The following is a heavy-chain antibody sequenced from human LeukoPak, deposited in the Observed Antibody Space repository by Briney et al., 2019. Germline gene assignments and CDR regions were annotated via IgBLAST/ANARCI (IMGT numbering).Heavy chain of an antibody. CDR1: GGSISSGDYY. J-gene: IGHJ4*02. D-gene: IGHD3-22*01. CDR3: ARGRGVPYYYDSSGYYPADY. Sequence: SQTLSLTCTVSGGSISSGDYYWSWIRQPPGKGLECIGHIYYSGSTYYNPSLKSRVTISVDTSKNQFSLKLSSVTAADTAVYYCARGRGVPYYYDSSGYYPADYWGQGTLVTVSS. V-gene: IGHV4-30-4*01. CDR2: IYYSGST.